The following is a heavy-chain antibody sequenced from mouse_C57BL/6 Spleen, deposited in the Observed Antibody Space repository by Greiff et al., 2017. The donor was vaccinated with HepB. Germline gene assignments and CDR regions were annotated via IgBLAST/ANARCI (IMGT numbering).Heavy chain of an antibody. J-gene: IGHJ3*01. CDR1: GYAFSSSW. CDR2: IYPGDGDT. D-gene: IGHD2-4*01. Sequence: QVQLQQSGPELVKPGASVKISCKASGYAFSSSWMNWVKQRPGKGLEWIGRIYPGDGDTNYNGRFKGKATLTADKSSSTAYMQLSSLTSEDSAVYFCAREDGGYDYGFAYWGQGTLVTVSA. V-gene: IGHV1-82*01. CDR3: AREDGGYDYGFAY.